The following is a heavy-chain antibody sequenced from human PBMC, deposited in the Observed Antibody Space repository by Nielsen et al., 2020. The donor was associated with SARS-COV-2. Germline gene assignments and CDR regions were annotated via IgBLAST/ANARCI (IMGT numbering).Heavy chain of an antibody. J-gene: IGHJ4*02. CDR2: ISYDGSNK. D-gene: IGHD6-13*01. CDR3: AKDRWAAAAFKFDY. Sequence: GESLKISCAASGFTFSSYGMHWVRQAPGKGLEWVAVISYDGSNKYYADSVKGRFTISRDNSKNTLYLQMNSLRAEDTAVYYCAKDRWAAAAFKFDYWGQGTLVTVSS. V-gene: IGHV3-30*18. CDR1: GFTFSSYG.